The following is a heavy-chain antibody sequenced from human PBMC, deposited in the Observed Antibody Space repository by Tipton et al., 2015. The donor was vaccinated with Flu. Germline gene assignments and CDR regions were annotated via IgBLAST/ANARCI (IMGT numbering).Heavy chain of an antibody. CDR3: ARQDIVVVVAAVPDAFDI. J-gene: IGHJ3*02. V-gene: IGHV4-39*01. CDR1: GGSISSSSYY. CDR2: IYYSGST. Sequence: TLSLTCTVSGGSISSSSYYWGWIRQPPGKGLEWIGSIYYSGSTYYNPSLKSRVTISVDTSKNQFSLKLSSVTAADTAVYYCARQDIVVVVAAVPDAFDIWGQGTMVPVSS. D-gene: IGHD2-15*01.